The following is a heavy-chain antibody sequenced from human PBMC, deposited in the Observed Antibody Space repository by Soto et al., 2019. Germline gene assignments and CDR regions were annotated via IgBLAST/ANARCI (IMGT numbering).Heavy chain of an antibody. D-gene: IGHD6-13*01. CDR1: GYTFTSYG. CDR2: ISAYNGNK. J-gene: IGHJ4*02. CDR3: ARDLGQQLFGY. V-gene: IGHV1-18*01. Sequence: ASVKVSCKASGYTFTSYGISWVRQAPGQGLEWMGWISAYNGNKKYAQKLQDRVTMTTDTSTSTAYMELRSLRSDDTAVYYCARDLGQQLFGYWGQGTLVTVSS.